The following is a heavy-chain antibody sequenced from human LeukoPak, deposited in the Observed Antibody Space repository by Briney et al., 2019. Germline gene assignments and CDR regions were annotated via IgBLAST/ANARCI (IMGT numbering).Heavy chain of an antibody. CDR2: IYYSRST. J-gene: IGHJ5*02. CDR1: GGSISSYY. V-gene: IGHV4-59*12. D-gene: IGHD3-16*02. Sequence: PSETLSLTCTVSGGSISSYYWSWIRQPPGKGLEWIGYIYYSRSTNYNPSLKSRVTISVDTSKNQFSLKLSSVTAADTAVYYCARGVGMITFGGVIVHRGFDPWGQGTLVTVSS. CDR3: ARGVGMITFGGVIVHRGFDP.